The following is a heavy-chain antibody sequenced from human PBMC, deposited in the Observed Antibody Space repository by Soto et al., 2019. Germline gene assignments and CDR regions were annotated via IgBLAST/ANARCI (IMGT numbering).Heavy chain of an antibody. V-gene: IGHV4-34*01. J-gene: IGHJ4*02. CDR3: TRTSAWPPPSAD. CDR1: GVSLRGYY. Sequence: SETLSLTYAVSGVSLRGYYWAWIRQSPGKGLQWIGDINHSGDTNYDPSLKSRVTISLDTSKSQFSLRLTSVTAADSAMYFCTRTSAWPPPSADWGPGTLVT. CDR2: INHSGDT.